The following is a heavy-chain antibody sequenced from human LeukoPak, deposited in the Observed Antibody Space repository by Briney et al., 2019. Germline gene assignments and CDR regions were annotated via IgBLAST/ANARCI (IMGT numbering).Heavy chain of an antibody. V-gene: IGHV3-30*02. Sequence: GGSLRLSCAASGFTFSSYGMHWVRQAPGKGLERVAFIRYDGSKKYYADSVKGRFTISRDNSKNTLYLQMNSLRAEDTAVYSCANSGWSPKAWGQGTLVTVSS. CDR1: GFTFSSYG. D-gene: IGHD6-19*01. CDR2: IRYDGSKK. CDR3: ANSGWSPKA. J-gene: IGHJ5*02.